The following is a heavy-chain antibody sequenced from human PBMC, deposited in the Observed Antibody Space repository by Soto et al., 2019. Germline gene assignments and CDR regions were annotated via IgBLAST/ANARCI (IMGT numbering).Heavy chain of an antibody. CDR2: ISDSGISI. D-gene: IGHD1-26*01. Sequence: EEQLLESGGGLIQPGGSLGLSWAASGFAFYHYGMALVRQAPGKGLEWVSGISDSGISIYYTDSVKGRFTISRDNSKNTLFLQMDSLRGEDTALYYCAKDARRTGLLGQWVGWGQGTLVTVSS. CDR1: GFAFYHYG. J-gene: IGHJ4*02. V-gene: IGHV3-23*01. CDR3: AKDARRTGLLGQWVG.